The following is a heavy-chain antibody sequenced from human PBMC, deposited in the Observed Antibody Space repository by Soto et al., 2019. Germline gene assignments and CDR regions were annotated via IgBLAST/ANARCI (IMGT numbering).Heavy chain of an antibody. J-gene: IGHJ4*02. D-gene: IGHD6-19*01. V-gene: IGHV3-23*01. Sequence: EVQLLESGGGLVQPGGSLRLSCAASGFTFSTYAMNWVRQAPGKGLEWVSGISGSGDSTYYADSVKGRFTVSRDNSKNTLDPQMNSPGGEDPAVFYCAKERSSGWSFDYWGQGTLVTVSP. CDR1: GFTFSTYA. CDR3: AKERSSGWSFDY. CDR2: ISGSGDST.